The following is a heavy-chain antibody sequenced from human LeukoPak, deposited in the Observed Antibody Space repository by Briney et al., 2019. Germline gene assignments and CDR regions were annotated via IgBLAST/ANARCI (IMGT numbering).Heavy chain of an antibody. CDR1: GFTFSSYA. J-gene: IGHJ4*02. V-gene: IGHV3-23*01. CDR3: AKDGWRGLSSWYGDY. Sequence: PGGSLRLSCAASGFTFSSYAMSWVRQAPGKGLEWVSAISGSGGSTYYADSVKGRFTISRDNSKNTLYLQMNSLRAEDTAVYYCAKDGWRGLSSWYGDYWGQGTLVTVSS. CDR2: ISGSGGST. D-gene: IGHD6-13*01.